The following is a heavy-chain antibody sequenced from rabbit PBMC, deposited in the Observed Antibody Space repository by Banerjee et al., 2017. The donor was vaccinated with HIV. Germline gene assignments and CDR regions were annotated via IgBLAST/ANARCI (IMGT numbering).Heavy chain of an antibody. CDR1: GFSLSRNYY. D-gene: IGHD4-1*01. CDR2: IYTGSSGRT. J-gene: IGHJ4*01. Sequence: QEQLEESGGDLVKPGASLTLTCTASGFSLSRNYYMSWVRQAPGKGLEWIAFIYTGSSGRTVYASWAKGRSTVSKTSSTTVTLQMTSLTAADTATYFCARDLAGAIGWNFNLWGPGTLVTVS. V-gene: IGHV1S45*01. CDR3: ARDLAGAIGWNFNL.